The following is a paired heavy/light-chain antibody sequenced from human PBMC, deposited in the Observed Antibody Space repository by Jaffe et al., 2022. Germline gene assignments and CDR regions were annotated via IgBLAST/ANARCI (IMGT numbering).Heavy chain of an antibody. D-gene: IGHD5-12*01. Sequence: EVQVVESGGGLVQPGGSLRLSCVVSGLTFSSYEMNWVRQAPGKGLERVSYISRGGGYTVEYADSVKGRFTTSRDNAQNSLYLQMNSLRDEDTAIYYCTTRVPYSGYLHWGQGTLVTVSS. V-gene: IGHV3-48*03. CDR1: GLTFSSYE. CDR3: TTRVPYSGYLH. CDR2: ISRGGGYTV. J-gene: IGHJ4*02.
Light chain of an antibody. CDR1: QDINRW. CDR2: KGS. V-gene: IGKV1-5*03. CDR3: QQYDTGST. J-gene: IGKJ2*01. Sequence: DIQMTQSPSILSASVGDRVTITCRASQDINRWLAWYQQKPGKAPKLLIHKGSDLDVGVPSRFSGGGSGPEFSLTISSLQPDDFATYYCQQYDTGSTFGQGTRLEI.